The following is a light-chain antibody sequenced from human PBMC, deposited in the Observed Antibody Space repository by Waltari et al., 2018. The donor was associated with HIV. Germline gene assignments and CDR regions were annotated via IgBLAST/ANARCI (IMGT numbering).Light chain of an antibody. Sequence: EIVLTQSPGTLSLSPGERATLSYRASQNVNSNYLSWYQHRPGQAPRLLIYGASSRATGIPDRFSGGGSGTDFTLTISRLEPEDFAVYYCQSYGRSPITFGRGTRLDIK. CDR2: GAS. V-gene: IGKV3-20*01. CDR1: QNVNSNY. J-gene: IGKJ5*01. CDR3: QSYGRSPIT.